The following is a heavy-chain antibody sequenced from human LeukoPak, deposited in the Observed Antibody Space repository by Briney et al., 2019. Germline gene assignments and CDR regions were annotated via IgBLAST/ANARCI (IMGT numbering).Heavy chain of an antibody. J-gene: IGHJ4*02. CDR1: GFTFSSFT. CDR2: ISLGNSTM. V-gene: IGHV3-48*02. Sequence: GGSLRLSCAASGFTFSSFTMKWARQVPGEGLEWISYISLGNSTMFYADSVKGRFTISRDNAKNSLYLQMNSLRDDDTAVYYCARVGNGRSWDYWGQGTLVSVSS. D-gene: IGHD2-15*01. CDR3: ARVGNGRSWDY.